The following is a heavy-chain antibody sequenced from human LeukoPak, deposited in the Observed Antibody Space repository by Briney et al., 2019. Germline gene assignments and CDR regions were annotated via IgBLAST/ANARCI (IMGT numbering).Heavy chain of an antibody. J-gene: IGHJ3*02. Sequence: PSETLSLTCTVSGGSISSSSHYWGWIRQPPGKGLEWIGEVFHDGSPNYNPSFRGRVTILVDKSKNQFSLNLGSLTAADTAMYYCARDPNIVSAVTLRAFDIWGQGTMVSVSS. CDR3: ARDPNIVSAVTLRAFDI. CDR1: GGSISSSSHY. V-gene: IGHV4-39*07. CDR2: VFHDGSP. D-gene: IGHD5/OR15-5a*01.